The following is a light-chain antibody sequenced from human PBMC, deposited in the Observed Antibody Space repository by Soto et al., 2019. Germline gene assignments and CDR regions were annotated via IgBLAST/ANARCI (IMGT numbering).Light chain of an antibody. J-gene: IGLJ1*01. CDR2: DVN. CDR3: CSYTTSSTYV. Sequence: QSVLTQPASVSGSPGQSIAISCTGTSSDVGAYNYASWYQQHPGKAPKLMIYDVNNRPSGVSNRFSGSKSGNTASLTISGLQAEDEADYYCCSYTTSSTYVFGTGTKVTVL. V-gene: IGLV2-14*01. CDR1: SSDVGAYNY.